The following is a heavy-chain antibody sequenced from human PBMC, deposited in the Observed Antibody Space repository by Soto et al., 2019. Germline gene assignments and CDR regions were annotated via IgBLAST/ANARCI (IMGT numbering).Heavy chain of an antibody. CDR3: ARTIGDYWFDP. D-gene: IGHD4-17*01. V-gene: IGHV4-30-4*08. CDR2: IYYSGST. Sequence: PSETLSLTCTVSGGSISSGGYFWTWLRQPPGKGLEWIGYIYYSGSTYYNPSLKSRVTISVDTSKNQFSLKLSSVTAADTAVYYCARTIGDYWFDPWGQGTLDTVSS. CDR1: GGSISSGGYF. J-gene: IGHJ5*02.